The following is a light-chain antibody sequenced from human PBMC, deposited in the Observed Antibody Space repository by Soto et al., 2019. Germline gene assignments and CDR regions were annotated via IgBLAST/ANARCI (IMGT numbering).Light chain of an antibody. V-gene: IGLV4-69*02. CDR3: QTWGTGIRV. CDR1: SGHSTYA. J-gene: IGLJ3*02. Sequence: QAVLTQSPSASASLGPSVKLTCTLSSGHSTYAIAWHQQQPEKGPRYLMKINSDGSHSKGDGIPDRFSGSRSGAERSLTISSLQSEDEADYYCQTWGTGIRVFGGGTKLTVL. CDR2: INSDGSH.